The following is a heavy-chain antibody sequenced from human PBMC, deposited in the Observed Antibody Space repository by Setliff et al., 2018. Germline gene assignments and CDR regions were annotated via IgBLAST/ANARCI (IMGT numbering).Heavy chain of an antibody. CDR1: GGSISSYY. CDR2: IYTSGST. V-gene: IGHV4-4*07. CDR3: AREVICGGASCYSAWLES. D-gene: IGHD2-15*01. Sequence: PSETLSLTCTVSGGSISSYYWSWIRQPAGKGLEWIGRIYTSGSTNYNPSLKSRVTMSVDTAKNQFSLKLSSVTAADTAVYYCAREVICGGASCYSAWLESWGQGILVTVSS. J-gene: IGHJ5*01.